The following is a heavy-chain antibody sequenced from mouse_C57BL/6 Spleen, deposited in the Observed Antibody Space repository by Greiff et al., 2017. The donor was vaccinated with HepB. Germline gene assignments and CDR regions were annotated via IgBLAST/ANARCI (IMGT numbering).Heavy chain of an antibody. CDR1: GYTFTDYN. CDR2: INPNNGGT. V-gene: IGHV1-22*01. Sequence: EVQLQQSGPELVKPGASVKMSCKASGYTFTDYNMHWVKQSHGKSLEWIGYINPNNGGTSYNQKFKGKATLTVNKSSSTAYMELRSLTSEDSAVYYCARTLIYYYGSSPPYYAMDYWGQGTSVTVSS. J-gene: IGHJ4*01. D-gene: IGHD1-1*01. CDR3: ARTLIYYYGSSPPYYAMDY.